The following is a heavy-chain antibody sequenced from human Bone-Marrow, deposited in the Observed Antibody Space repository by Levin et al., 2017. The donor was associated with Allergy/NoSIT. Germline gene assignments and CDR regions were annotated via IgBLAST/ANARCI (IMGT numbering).Heavy chain of an antibody. CDR1: GFTFTSYG. CDR3: ARDIGYEATFYGLDV. D-gene: IGHD5-12*01. Sequence: GESLKISCAASGFTFTSYGMHWVRQAPGKGLEWVAVIWYSGSRQYYGESVKGRFTISRDSSKNTLFLQMNNLTVEDTAVYFCARDIGYEATFYGLDVWGQGTTVTVSS. J-gene: IGHJ6*02. V-gene: IGHV3-33*01. CDR2: IWYSGSRQ.